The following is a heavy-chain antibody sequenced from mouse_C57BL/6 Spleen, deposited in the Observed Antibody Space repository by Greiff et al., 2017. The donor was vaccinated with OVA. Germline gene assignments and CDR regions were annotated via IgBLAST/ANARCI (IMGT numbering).Heavy chain of an antibody. V-gene: IGHV1-26*01. J-gene: IGHJ1*03. CDR1: GYTFTDYY. Sequence: EVQLQQSGPELVKPGASVKISCKASGYTFTDYYMNWVKQSHGKSLEWIGDINPNNGGTSYNQKFKGKATLTVDKSSSTAYMELRSLTSEDSAVYYCARSGDYRSSSGVWGTGTTVTVSS. CDR3: ARSGDYRSSSGV. D-gene: IGHD1-1*01. CDR2: INPNNGGT.